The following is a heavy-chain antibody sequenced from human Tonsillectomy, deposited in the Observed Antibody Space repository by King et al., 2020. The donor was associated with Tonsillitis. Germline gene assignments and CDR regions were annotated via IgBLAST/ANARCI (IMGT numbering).Heavy chain of an antibody. D-gene: IGHD2-15*01. CDR1: GFTFGDYG. V-gene: IGHV3-49*04. J-gene: IGHJ6*02. CDR3: SREGCSGGSCYSKPHYYYGMDV. Sequence: VQLVESGGGLVQPGRSLRLSCIGSGFTFGDYGMSWVRQAPGKGLEWVGFIRSKIYGGTTESAASVKDRFTISRDDSKNIAYLQMNSLKNEDTAVYYCSREGCSGGSCYSKPHYYYGMDVWGQGTTVTVSS. CDR2: IRSKIYGGTT.